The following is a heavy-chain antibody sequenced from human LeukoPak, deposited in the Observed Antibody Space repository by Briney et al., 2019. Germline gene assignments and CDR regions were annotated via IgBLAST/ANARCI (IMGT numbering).Heavy chain of an antibody. J-gene: IGHJ4*02. CDR3: ARSEVMITFGGEMYYFDY. CDR2: MSSSDDGR. V-gene: IGHV3-23*01. Sequence: QSGGSLRLSCATSGFSFSSYAMSWVRQAPGKGLEWVSAMSSSDDGRYYAASVRGRFTISRDTSRSTLYLQMNSLRAEDTAVYYCARSEVMITFGGEMYYFDYWGQGTLVTVSS. D-gene: IGHD3-16*01. CDR1: GFSFSSYA.